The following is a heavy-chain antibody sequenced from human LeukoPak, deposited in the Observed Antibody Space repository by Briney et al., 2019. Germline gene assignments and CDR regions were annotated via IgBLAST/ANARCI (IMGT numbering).Heavy chain of an antibody. Sequence: GGSLRLSCAASGFTFSTYWMTWVRQAPGKGLEWVANIKQDGGEEYYVDSVKGRFTISRDNAKNSLYLQVNNLRAEDTAIYYCARARFGDLFSLDYWGQGTLVTVSS. CDR1: GFTFSTYW. D-gene: IGHD3-10*02. V-gene: IGHV3-7*01. CDR2: IKQDGGEE. CDR3: ARARFGDLFSLDY. J-gene: IGHJ4*02.